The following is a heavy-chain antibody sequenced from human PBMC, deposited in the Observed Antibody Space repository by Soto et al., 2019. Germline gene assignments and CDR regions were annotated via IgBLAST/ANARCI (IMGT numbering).Heavy chain of an antibody. Sequence: ASVKVSCKASGYTFSTYYMHWVRQAPGQGYEWKGIINPSGGSTTYAQKFQGRVNMTRDTSTTTVYMELSSLKSEDTAVYYCARYDYNGYYFDYWGRG. CDR1: GYTFSTYY. CDR3: ARYDYNGYYFDY. V-gene: IGHV1-46*01. D-gene: IGHD4-4*01. CDR2: INPSGGST. J-gene: IGHJ4*02.